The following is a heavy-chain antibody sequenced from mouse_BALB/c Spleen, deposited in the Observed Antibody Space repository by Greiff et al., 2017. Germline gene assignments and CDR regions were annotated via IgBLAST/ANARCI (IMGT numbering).Heavy chain of an antibody. Sequence: VQLQQSGAELVKPGASVKLSCTASGFNITDTYMHWVKQRPEQGLEWIGRIDPANGNTKYDPKFQGKATITADTSSNTAYLQLSSLTSEDTAVYYCARSPITTVVGDWYMDVWGAGTTVTVSS. CDR3: ARSPITTVVGDWYMDV. V-gene: IGHV14-3*02. CDR2: IDPANGNT. CDR1: GFNITDTY. D-gene: IGHD1-1*01. J-gene: IGHJ1*01.